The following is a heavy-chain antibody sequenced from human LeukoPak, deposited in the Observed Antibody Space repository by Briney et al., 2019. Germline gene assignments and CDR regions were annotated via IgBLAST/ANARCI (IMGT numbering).Heavy chain of an antibody. CDR3: ASCSGGSCYHFDY. Sequence: SETLSLTCAVSGGSISSGGYSWSWIRQPPGKGLEWIGYIYHSGSTHYNPSLKSRVTISVDRSKNQFSLNLSSVTAADTAVYYCASCSGGSCYHFDYWGQGILVTVSS. CDR1: GGSISSGGYS. D-gene: IGHD2-15*01. CDR2: IYHSGST. J-gene: IGHJ4*02. V-gene: IGHV4-30-2*01.